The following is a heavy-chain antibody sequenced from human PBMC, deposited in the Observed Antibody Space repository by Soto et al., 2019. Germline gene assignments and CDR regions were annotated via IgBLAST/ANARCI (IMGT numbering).Heavy chain of an antibody. Sequence: SETLSLTCTVSGGSISSYYWSWIRQPPGKGLEWIVYIYSSRSTNYNPSLKSRVTISVDTSKNQFSLKLSSVTAADTDVYYCARDYGDYGYYYYGMDVWGQGTTVTVSS. D-gene: IGHD4-17*01. CDR1: GGSISSYY. J-gene: IGHJ6*01. CDR3: ARDYGDYGYYYYGMDV. CDR2: IYSSRST. V-gene: IGHV4-59*01.